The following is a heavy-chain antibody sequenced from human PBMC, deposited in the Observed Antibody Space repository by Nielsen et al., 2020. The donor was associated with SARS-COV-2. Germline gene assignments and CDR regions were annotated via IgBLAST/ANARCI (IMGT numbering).Heavy chain of an antibody. D-gene: IGHD2-21*02. CDR3: ARLDTYCGGDCLRIDP. CDR1: GYTFTGYY. V-gene: IGHV1-2*06. J-gene: IGHJ5*02. Sequence: ASVKVSCKASGYTFTGYYIHWVRQAPGQGLEWMGRINPDSGGPNYAQNFQGRVTMTRDTSITTGYMELSSLRSDDTAVYYCARLDTYCGGDCLRIDPWGQGTLVTVSS. CDR2: INPDSGGP.